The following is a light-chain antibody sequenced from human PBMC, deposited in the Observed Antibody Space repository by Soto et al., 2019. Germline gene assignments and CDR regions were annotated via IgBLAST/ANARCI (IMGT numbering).Light chain of an antibody. Sequence: EIVLTQSPGTLSLSPGERATLSCRASEFLSSSYLVWYQQKPGQAPRLLIYAASRRATGIPDRFSGSGSATEYTLTINTLDAEDFAVYYCQQQGTFGQGNKLEIK. CDR3: QQQGT. CDR1: EFLSSSY. J-gene: IGKJ2*01. CDR2: AAS. V-gene: IGKV3-20*01.